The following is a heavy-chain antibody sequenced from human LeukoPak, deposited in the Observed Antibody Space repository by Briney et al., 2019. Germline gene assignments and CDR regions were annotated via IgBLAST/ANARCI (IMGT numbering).Heavy chain of an antibody. D-gene: IGHD3-3*01. J-gene: IGHJ5*02. CDR3: ARVGITIFGVVPNWFDP. CDR2: IYYSGST. CDR1: GGSISSSSYY. Sequence: SETLSLTCTVSGGSISSSSYYWGWIRQPPGKGLEWIGSIYYSGSTYYNPPLKSRVTISVDTFKNQFSLKLSSVTAADTAVYYCARVGITIFGVVPNWFDPWGQGTLVTVSS. V-gene: IGHV4-39*01.